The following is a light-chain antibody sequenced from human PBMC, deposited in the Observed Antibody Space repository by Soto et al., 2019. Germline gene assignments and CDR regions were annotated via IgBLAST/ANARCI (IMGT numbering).Light chain of an antibody. CDR2: DAS. CDR1: QGISTY. V-gene: IGKV1-9*01. Sequence: DIQMTPSPSSLSASVGDRVTITCRASQGISTYLAWYQQKLGKAPKLLIYDASTLQSGVPSRFSGSRSGTEFTLTISSLQPEDFATYYCQQLNGYLELTFGGGTKVDI. J-gene: IGKJ4*01. CDR3: QQLNGYLELT.